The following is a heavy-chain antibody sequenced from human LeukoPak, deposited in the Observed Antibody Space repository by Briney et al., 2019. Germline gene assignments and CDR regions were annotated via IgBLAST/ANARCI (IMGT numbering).Heavy chain of an antibody. CDR1: GYTFTGYY. CDR3: ARVSPGRSSGYFQH. D-gene: IGHD6-6*01. V-gene: IGHV1-2*02. CDR2: IKPNSGGT. Sequence: GASVKVSCKASGYTFTGYYMHWVRQAPGQGLEWMGWIKPNSGGTNYAQKFQGRVTMTRDTSISTAYMELSRLRSDDAAVYYCARVSPGRSSGYFQHWGQGTLVTVSS. J-gene: IGHJ1*01.